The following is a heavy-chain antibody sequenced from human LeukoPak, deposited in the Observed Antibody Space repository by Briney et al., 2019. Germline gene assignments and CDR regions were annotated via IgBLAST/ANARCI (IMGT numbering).Heavy chain of an antibody. J-gene: IGHJ1*01. D-gene: IGHD2-15*01. V-gene: IGHV1-8*01. Sequence: ASVKVSCKASGYTFGNYEINWVRQAPGQGLEWMGWMKANSGDRGYPEKFRGRVTMTRDTSVSTAYMELNSLRFEDTAVYYCARGNCSGHACYTADFLQHWGQGTLITVS. CDR1: GYTFGNYE. CDR2: MKANSGDR. CDR3: ARGNCSGHACYTADFLQH.